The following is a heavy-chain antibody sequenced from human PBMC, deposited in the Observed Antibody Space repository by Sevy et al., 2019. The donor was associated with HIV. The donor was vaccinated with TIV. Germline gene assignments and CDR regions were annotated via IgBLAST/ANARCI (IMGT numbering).Heavy chain of an antibody. CDR3: ARDRDIVVVVAATRWGLDV. V-gene: IGHV3-30-3*01. J-gene: IGHJ6*02. Sequence: GVSLRLSCAASAFTFSNYAMHWVRQAPGKGLEWVAVISYDGINKYYADSVKGRFTISRDNSKNTLYLQMNSLRAEDTAVYYCARDRDIVVVVAATRWGLDVWGQGTTVTVSS. CDR1: AFTFSNYA. D-gene: IGHD2-15*01. CDR2: ISYDGINK.